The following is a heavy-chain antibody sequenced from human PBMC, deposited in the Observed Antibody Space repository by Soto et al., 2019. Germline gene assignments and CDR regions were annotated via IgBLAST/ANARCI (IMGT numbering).Heavy chain of an antibody. CDR1: GFTFSSYA. Sequence: GGSLRLSCAASGFTFSSYAMSWVRQAPGKGLEWVSAISGSGGSTYYADSVKGRFTISRDNSKNTLYLQMNSLRAEDTAVYYCVRNKVATTYYFDYWGQGTLVTVSS. J-gene: IGHJ4*02. V-gene: IGHV3-23*01. D-gene: IGHD5-12*01. CDR2: ISGSGGST. CDR3: VRNKVATTYYFDY.